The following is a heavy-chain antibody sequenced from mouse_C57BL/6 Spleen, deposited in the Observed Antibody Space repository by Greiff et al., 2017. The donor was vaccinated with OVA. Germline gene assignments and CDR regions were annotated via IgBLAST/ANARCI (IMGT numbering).Heavy chain of an antibody. Sequence: EVQLQESGPELVKPGASVKISCKASGYSFTDYNMNWVKQSNGKSLEWIGVINPNYGTTSYNQKFKGKATLTVDQSSSTAYMQLNSLTSEDSAVYYCARSITTVVDYAMDYWGQGTSVTVSS. CDR2: INPNYGTT. CDR1: GYSFTDYN. J-gene: IGHJ4*01. V-gene: IGHV1-39*01. CDR3: ARSITTVVDYAMDY. D-gene: IGHD1-1*01.